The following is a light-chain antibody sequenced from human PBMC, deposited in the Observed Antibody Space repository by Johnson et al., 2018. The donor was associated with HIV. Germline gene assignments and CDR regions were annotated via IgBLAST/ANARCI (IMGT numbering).Light chain of an antibody. Sequence: QSVLTQPPSVSAAPGQKVTISCSGSSFNIGNHYVSWIQQLPGTAPKLLIYDNNKRPSGIPDRFSGSKSGTSATLGITGLQTGDEADYYCGTWDSSLSSGLFGTGTKVTVL. CDR3: GTWDSSLSSGL. V-gene: IGLV1-51*01. CDR2: DNN. CDR1: SFNIGNHY. J-gene: IGLJ1*01.